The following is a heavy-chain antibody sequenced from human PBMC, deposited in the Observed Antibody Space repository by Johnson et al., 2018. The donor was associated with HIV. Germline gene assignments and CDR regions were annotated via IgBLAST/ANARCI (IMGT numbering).Heavy chain of an antibody. Sequence: VQLVESGGGLVQPGGSLRLSCAASGFTFSSFWMTWVHQAPGKGLEWVANIKPDGSEQYFVDSVKGRFIISRDNAKNSLYLQMNSLRAEDTALYYCAKEESGVNAFDIWGQGTMVTVSS. D-gene: IGHD5-12*01. CDR2: IKPDGSEQ. CDR1: GFTFSSFW. CDR3: AKEESGVNAFDI. J-gene: IGHJ3*02. V-gene: IGHV3-7*03.